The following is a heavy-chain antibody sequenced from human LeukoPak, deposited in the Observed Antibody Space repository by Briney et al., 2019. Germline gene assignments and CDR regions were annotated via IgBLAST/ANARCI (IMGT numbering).Heavy chain of an antibody. CDR3: ARAAGTYYDILTGRGYFDY. CDR2: ISSSGSTI. J-gene: IGHJ4*02. CDR1: GFTFSSYE. D-gene: IGHD3-9*01. V-gene: IGHV3-48*03. Sequence: GGSLRLSCAASGFTFSSYEMNWVRQAPGKGLEWVSYISSSGSTIYYAGSVKGRFTISRDNAKNSLYLQMNSLRAEDTAVYYCARAAGTYYDILTGRGYFDYWGQGTLVTVSS.